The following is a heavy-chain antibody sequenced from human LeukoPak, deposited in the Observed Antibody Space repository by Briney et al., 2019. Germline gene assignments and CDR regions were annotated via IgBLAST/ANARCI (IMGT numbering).Heavy chain of an antibody. V-gene: IGHV3-7*01. CDR2: IRQDGSEK. D-gene: IGHD3-3*01. Sequence: GGSLRLSCAASGFTFSNYWMTWVRQAPGKGLEWVADIRQDGSEKLYVKSVGGRFTISRDNAKMSLFLQMDSLRAEDTAVYYCARDNGVVHGVYYMDVWGKGTTVTVSS. CDR3: ARDNGVVHGVYYMDV. CDR1: GFTFSNYW. J-gene: IGHJ6*03.